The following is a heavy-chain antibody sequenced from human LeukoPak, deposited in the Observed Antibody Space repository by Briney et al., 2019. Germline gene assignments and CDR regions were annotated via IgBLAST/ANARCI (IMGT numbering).Heavy chain of an antibody. D-gene: IGHD6-19*01. CDR2: INHSGST. V-gene: IGHV4-34*01. CDR3: ARDHLWYSSGWYERAFDI. CDR1: GGSFSGYY. J-gene: IGHJ3*02. Sequence: SETLSLTCAVYGGSFSGYYWSWIRQPPGKGLEWIGEINHSGSTNYNPSLKSRVTISVDTSKNQFSLKLSSVTAADTAVYYCARDHLWYSSGWYERAFDIWGQGTMVTVSS.